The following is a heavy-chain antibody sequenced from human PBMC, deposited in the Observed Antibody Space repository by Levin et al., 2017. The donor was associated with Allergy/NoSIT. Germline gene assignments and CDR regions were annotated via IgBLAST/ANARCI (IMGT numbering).Heavy chain of an antibody. CDR2: ISSSSSTI. Sequence: GASVKVSCAASGFTFSSYSMNWVRQAPGKGLEWVSYISSSSSTIYYADSVKGRFTISRDNAKNSLYLQMNSLRAEDTAVYYCARENRPDYGDDGSFDYWGQGTLVTVSS. V-gene: IGHV3-48*01. CDR3: ARENRPDYGDDGSFDY. J-gene: IGHJ4*02. D-gene: IGHD4-17*01. CDR1: GFTFSSYS.